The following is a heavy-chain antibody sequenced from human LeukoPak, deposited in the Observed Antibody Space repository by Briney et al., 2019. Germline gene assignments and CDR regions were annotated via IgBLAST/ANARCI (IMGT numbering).Heavy chain of an antibody. Sequence: SVKVSCKASGGTFSSYAISWVRQAPGQGLEWMGGIIPIFGTANYAQKFQGRVTVTADESTSTAYMELSSLRSEDTAVYYCARPGPQNGAYCGGDCSIPLYYYYYGMDVWGQGTTVTVSS. CDR2: IIPIFGTA. J-gene: IGHJ6*02. V-gene: IGHV1-69*13. CDR1: GGTFSSYA. D-gene: IGHD2-21*02. CDR3: ARPGPQNGAYCGGDCSIPLYYYYYGMDV.